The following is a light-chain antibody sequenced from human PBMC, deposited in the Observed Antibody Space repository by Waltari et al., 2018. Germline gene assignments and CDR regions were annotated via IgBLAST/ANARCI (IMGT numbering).Light chain of an antibody. J-gene: IGKJ3*01. Sequence: DFQMTQSPSPLAASLGNRSPITCRASQSISNYLNWYQQKPGKAPKVLIYAASSLQNGVPSRFSGSGSGTDFTLTISSLQPEDFATYYCQQSYSTLTFTFGPGTKVDIK. CDR2: AAS. CDR3: QQSYSTLTFT. V-gene: IGKV1-39*01. CDR1: QSISNY.